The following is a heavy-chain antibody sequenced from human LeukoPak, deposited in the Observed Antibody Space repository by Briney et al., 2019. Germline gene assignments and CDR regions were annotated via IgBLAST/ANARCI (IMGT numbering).Heavy chain of an antibody. Sequence: ASVKVSCKASGYTFTGSYMHWVRQAPGQGLEWMGWINPNSGGTNYAQKFQGRVTMTRDTSISTAYMELSRLRSDDTAVYYCARGYILNDAFDIWGQGTMVTVSS. J-gene: IGHJ3*02. CDR3: ARGYILNDAFDI. V-gene: IGHV1-2*02. CDR2: INPNSGGT. D-gene: IGHD5-12*01. CDR1: GYTFTGSY.